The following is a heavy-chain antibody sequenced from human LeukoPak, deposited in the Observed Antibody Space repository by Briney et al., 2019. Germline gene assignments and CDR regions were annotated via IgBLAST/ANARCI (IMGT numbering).Heavy chain of an antibody. CDR2: IIPMFGTP. CDR1: GGTFSSYA. CDR3: ARVGGGNGETFDY. J-gene: IGHJ4*02. D-gene: IGHD4-23*01. V-gene: IGHV1-69*13. Sequence: SVKVSCKASGGTFSSYAISWVRQAPGQGLEWMGGIIPMFGTPNYAQKFQGRVTITADESTSTAYMELSSLRSEDTAVYYCARVGGGNGETFDYWGQGTLVTVSS.